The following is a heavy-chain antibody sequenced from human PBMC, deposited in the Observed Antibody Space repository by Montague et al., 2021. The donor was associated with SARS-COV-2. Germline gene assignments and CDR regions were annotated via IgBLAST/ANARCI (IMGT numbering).Heavy chain of an antibody. CDR3: ARTGYSSGWHSFDY. Sequence: SETLSLTCVVSGGSISSINWWSWVRQPPGKGLEWIGEIYHSGSTNYNPSLKSRDIISVGKSKNQFSLKLSSVTAADTAVYYCARTGYSSGWHSFDYWGQGTLVTVSS. CDR1: GGSISSINW. D-gene: IGHD6-19*01. V-gene: IGHV4-4*02. CDR2: IYHSGST. J-gene: IGHJ4*02.